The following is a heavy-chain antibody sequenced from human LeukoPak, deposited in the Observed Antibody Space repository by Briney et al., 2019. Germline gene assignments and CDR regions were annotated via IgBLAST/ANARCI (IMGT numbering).Heavy chain of an antibody. D-gene: IGHD2-15*01. CDR2: MNPNSGNT. CDR3: ARVLPHCSGGSCYSYYGMDV. V-gene: IGHV1-8*01. CDR1: GYTFTSYD. J-gene: IGHJ6*02. Sequence: ASVKVSCKASGYTFTSYDINWVRQGTGQGLEWMGWMNPNSGNTGYAQKFQGRVTMTRNTSISTAYMELSSLRSEDTAVYYCARVLPHCSGGSCYSYYGMDVWGQGTTVTLSS.